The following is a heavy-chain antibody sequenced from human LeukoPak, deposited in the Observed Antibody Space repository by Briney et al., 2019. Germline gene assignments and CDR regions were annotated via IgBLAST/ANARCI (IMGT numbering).Heavy chain of an antibody. D-gene: IGHD2-2*01. J-gene: IGHJ3*02. CDR3: ARGPPYDCSSTSCHDAFDI. CDR2: ISYDGSNK. V-gene: IGHV3-30-3*01. CDR1: GFTFSSYA. Sequence: PGRSLRLSCAASGFTFSSYAMHWVRQAPGKGLEWVAVISYDGSNKYYADSVKGRFTISRDNSKNTLYLQMNSLRAEDTAVYYCARGPPYDCSSTSCHDAFDIWGQGTMVTVSS.